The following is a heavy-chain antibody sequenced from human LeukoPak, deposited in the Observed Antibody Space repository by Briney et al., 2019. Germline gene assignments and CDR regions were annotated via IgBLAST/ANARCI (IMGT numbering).Heavy chain of an antibody. D-gene: IGHD1-26*01. V-gene: IGHV3-33*01. Sequence: GRSLRLSCAASGFTFNTYGTHWVRQAPDKGLEWVAIIWYDGSNENYADSVKGRFTISRDNSKNTLYLQMNSLRAEDTAMYYCVRGSPLGATTNWLDPWGQGTLVTVSS. CDR1: GFTFNTYG. J-gene: IGHJ5*02. CDR2: IWYDGSNE. CDR3: VRGSPLGATTNWLDP.